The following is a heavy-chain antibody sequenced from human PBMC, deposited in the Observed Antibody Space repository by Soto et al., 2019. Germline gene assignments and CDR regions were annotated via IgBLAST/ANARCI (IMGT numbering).Heavy chain of an antibody. CDR3: VKDYQAGDSGDSNFTFAGLDV. D-gene: IGHD4-17*01. J-gene: IGHJ6*02. CDR2: ISGSGANT. Sequence: GGSLRLSCAASGFSISSDAMSCVRQAPGKGLEWVSGISGSGANTNYADSVKGRFAISIDNSKNTLYLQMNSLRAADTALYYCVKDYQAGDSGDSNFTFAGLDVWGQGTTVTVSS. V-gene: IGHV3-23*01. CDR1: GFSISSDA.